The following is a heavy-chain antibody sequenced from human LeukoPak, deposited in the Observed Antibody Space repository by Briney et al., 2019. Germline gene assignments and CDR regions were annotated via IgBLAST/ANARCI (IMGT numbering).Heavy chain of an antibody. CDR2: INAGNGNT. V-gene: IGHV1-3*01. J-gene: IGHJ4*02. CDR1: GYIFTRYT. Sequence: ASVKVSCRASGYIFTRYTIHWVRQAPGQRLKWMGWINAGNGNTRYSQKFQDKVTITRDTSANTAYMELSSLRSKDTAVYYCARGRRGSGSYIFDYWGQGTLVIVSS. CDR3: ARGRRGSGSYIFDY. D-gene: IGHD3-10*01.